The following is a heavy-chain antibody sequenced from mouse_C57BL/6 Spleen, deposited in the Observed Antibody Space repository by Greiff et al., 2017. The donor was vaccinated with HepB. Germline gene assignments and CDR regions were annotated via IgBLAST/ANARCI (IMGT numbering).Heavy chain of an antibody. D-gene: IGHD1-1*01. V-gene: IGHV14-2*01. J-gene: IGHJ2*01. Sequence: VQLPQSGAELVKPGASVKLSCTASGFNIKDYYMHWVKQRTEQGLEWIGRSDPEDGENKYAPKFQGKATITADTSSNTAYLQLSSLTSEDTAVYYCAIITTVEDYWGQGTTLTVSS. CDR2: SDPEDGEN. CDR3: AIITTVEDY. CDR1: GFNIKDYY.